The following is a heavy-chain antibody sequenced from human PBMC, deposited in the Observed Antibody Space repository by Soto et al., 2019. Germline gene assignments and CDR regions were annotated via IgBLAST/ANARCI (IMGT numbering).Heavy chain of an antibody. CDR2: ISGSSTYI. Sequence: EVQLVESGGGLVKPGGSLRLSCAASGFTLSSYSMNWVRQAPGKGLEWVSSISGSSTYIYYADRVKGRFTISRDNAKNSLYLRMDSLRAEDTAVYYCARGDGTGLYNSGWSPRYWGQGTLVTVSS. CDR1: GFTLSSYS. D-gene: IGHD6-19*01. CDR3: ARGDGTGLYNSGWSPRY. V-gene: IGHV3-21*04. J-gene: IGHJ4*02.